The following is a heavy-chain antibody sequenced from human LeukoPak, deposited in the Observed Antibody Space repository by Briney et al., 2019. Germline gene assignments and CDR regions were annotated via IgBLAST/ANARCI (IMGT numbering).Heavy chain of an antibody. V-gene: IGHV4-30-4*08. D-gene: IGHD3-3*01. Sequence: PSETLSLTCTVSGGSISSGDYYWSWIRQPPGKGLERIGYRYYNGSTYYNPSLKSRVTISVDTSKNQFSLKLSSVTAADTAVYYCARVSTIFGVVIMGVDYWGQGTLVTVSS. CDR1: GGSISSGDYY. CDR2: RYYNGST. J-gene: IGHJ4*02. CDR3: ARVSTIFGVVIMGVDY.